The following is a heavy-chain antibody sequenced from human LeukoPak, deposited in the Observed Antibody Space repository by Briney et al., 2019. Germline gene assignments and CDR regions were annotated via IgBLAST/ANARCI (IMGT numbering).Heavy chain of an antibody. J-gene: IGHJ3*02. CDR2: ISGSGGST. V-gene: IGHV3-23*01. Sequence: GGSLRLSCAASGFTFSSYAMSWVRQAPGKGLEWVSAISGSGGSTYYADSVKGRFTISRDNAKNSLYLQMNSLRAEDTAVYYCAREGPYYDGAFDIWGQGTMVTVSS. CDR3: AREGPYYDGAFDI. CDR1: GFTFSSYA. D-gene: IGHD3-22*01.